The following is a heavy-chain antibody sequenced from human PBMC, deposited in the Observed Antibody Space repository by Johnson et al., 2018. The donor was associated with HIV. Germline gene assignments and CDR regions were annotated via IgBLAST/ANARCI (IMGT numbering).Heavy chain of an antibody. Sequence: QVQLVESGGGVVQPWRSLRLSCAASGFTFSSYAMHWVRQAPGNGLEWVAVISYDGSNKYYADSVKGRFTISRDNSKNTLYLQMNSLRAEDTAVYYCTKDHDYGDAFDLWGQGSMVTVSS. CDR2: ISYDGSNK. V-gene: IGHV3-30*04. CDR1: GFTFSSYA. J-gene: IGHJ3*01. CDR3: TKDHDYGDAFDL. D-gene: IGHD4-17*01.